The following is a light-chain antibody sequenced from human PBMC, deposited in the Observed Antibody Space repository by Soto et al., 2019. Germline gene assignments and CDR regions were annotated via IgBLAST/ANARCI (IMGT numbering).Light chain of an antibody. CDR2: DNS. CDR3: GTWDSSLNINYV. V-gene: IGLV1-51*01. Sequence: QSVLTQPPSVSAAPGQKVTISCSGSSSNIGDNYVSWYQQLPGTAPKLLIYDNSKRPSGIPDRFSGSKSGTSATLGITGLQTGDEADYYCGTWDSSLNINYVFGTGTKLTVL. CDR1: SSNIGDNY. J-gene: IGLJ1*01.